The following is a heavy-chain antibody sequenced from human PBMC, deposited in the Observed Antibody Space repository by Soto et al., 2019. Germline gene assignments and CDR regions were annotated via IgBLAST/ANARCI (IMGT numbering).Heavy chain of an antibody. Sequence: QVQLVESGGGVVQPGRSLRLSCAASGFTFSSYAMHWVRQAPGKGLEWVAVISYDGSNKYYAESVKGRFTISRDNSKNTLYLQMNSLRAEDTAVYYCARDVLFLEYHGAFDIWGQGTMVTVSS. CDR2: ISYDGSNK. CDR3: ARDVLFLEYHGAFDI. V-gene: IGHV3-30-3*01. J-gene: IGHJ3*02. CDR1: GFTFSSYA. D-gene: IGHD2-2*01.